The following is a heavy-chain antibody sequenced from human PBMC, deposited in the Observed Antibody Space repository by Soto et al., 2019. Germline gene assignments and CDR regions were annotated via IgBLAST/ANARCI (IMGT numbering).Heavy chain of an antibody. D-gene: IGHD6-6*01. CDR2: IRSKANSYAT. Sequence: EVQLVESGGGLVQPGGSLKLSCAASGFTFSGSAMHWVRQASGKGLEWVGRIRSKANSYATAYAASVKGRFTISRDDSKNTAYLQMNSRKTEDTAVYYCTRQGSSSGKGYYYYGMDVWGQGTTVTVSS. CDR1: GFTFSGSA. CDR3: TRQGSSSGKGYYYYGMDV. V-gene: IGHV3-73*02. J-gene: IGHJ6*02.